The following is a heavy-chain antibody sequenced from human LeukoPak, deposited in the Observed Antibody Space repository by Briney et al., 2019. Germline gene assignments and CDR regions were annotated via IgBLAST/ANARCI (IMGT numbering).Heavy chain of an antibody. CDR2: IYYSGST. D-gene: IGHD5-24*01. CDR1: GGSISSGDYY. V-gene: IGHV4-30-4*01. Sequence: SQTLSLTCTVSGGSISSGDYYWSWIRQPPGKGLEWIGYIYYSGSTCYNPSLKSRVTISVDTSKNQFSLKLSSVTAADTAVYYCARGERWLHSPFDYWGQGTLVTVSS. J-gene: IGHJ4*02. CDR3: ARGERWLHSPFDY.